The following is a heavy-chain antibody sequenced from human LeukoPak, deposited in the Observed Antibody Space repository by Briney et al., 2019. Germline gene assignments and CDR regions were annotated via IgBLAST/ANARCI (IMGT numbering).Heavy chain of an antibody. D-gene: IGHD1-26*01. J-gene: IGHJ4*02. Sequence: GGSLRLSCAASGFTVSSNYMSWVRQAPGKGLEWVSVIYSGGSTYYADSVKGRFTISRDNAKNSLYLQMNSLRAEDTAVYYCAREASGGSYFDYWGQGTLVTVSS. CDR2: IYSGGST. CDR3: AREASGGSYFDY. CDR1: GFTVSSNY. V-gene: IGHV3-66*01.